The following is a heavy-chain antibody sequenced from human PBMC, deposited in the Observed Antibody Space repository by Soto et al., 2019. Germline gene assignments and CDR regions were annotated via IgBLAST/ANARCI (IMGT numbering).Heavy chain of an antibody. Sequence: TLSHTCTVSGVSISSGGYYWSWIRQHPGKGLEWIGYIYYSGSTYYNPSLKSRVTISVDTSKNQFSLKLSSVTAADTAVYYCARDCYYDSSGYLDYWGQGTLVTVSS. J-gene: IGHJ4*02. CDR2: IYYSGST. V-gene: IGHV4-31*03. CDR1: GVSISSGGYY. D-gene: IGHD3-22*01. CDR3: ARDCYYDSSGYLDY.